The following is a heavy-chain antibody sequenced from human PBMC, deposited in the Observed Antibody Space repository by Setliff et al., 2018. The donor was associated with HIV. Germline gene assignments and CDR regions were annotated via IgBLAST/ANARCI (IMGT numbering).Heavy chain of an antibody. CDR1: GYTFTSYY. CDR3: ARPVGGTGFDP. D-gene: IGHD1-26*01. J-gene: IGHJ5*02. Sequence: ASVKVSCKASGYTFTSYYMHWVRQAPGQGLEWMGIINPSGGSTRYAQKFQGRVTMTRDTSTSTVYLELSSLRSEDTAVYYCARPVGGTGFDPWGQGTLVTVSA. CDR2: INPSGGST. V-gene: IGHV1-46*01.